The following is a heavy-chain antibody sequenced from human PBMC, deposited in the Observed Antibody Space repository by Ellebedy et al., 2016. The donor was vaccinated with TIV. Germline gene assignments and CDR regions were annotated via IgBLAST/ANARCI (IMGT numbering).Heavy chain of an antibody. D-gene: IGHD3-10*01. CDR2: ISTSSTYM. J-gene: IGHJ4*02. CDR1: GFTINSYT. CDR3: ASGFQ. Sequence: GGSLRLSCAASGFTINSYTMHWVRQAPGKGLEWVSSISTSSTYMYYADSVKGRFAISRDNAKSSLYLQVNSLRAEDTAVYYCASGFQWGQGTLVTVSS. V-gene: IGHV3-21*01.